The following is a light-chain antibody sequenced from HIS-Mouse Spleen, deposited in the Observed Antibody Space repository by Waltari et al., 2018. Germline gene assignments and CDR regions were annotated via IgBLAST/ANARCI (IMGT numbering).Light chain of an antibody. CDR1: QGISSL. CDR3: QQYNSYWT. V-gene: IGKV1-5*03. Sequence: DIQMTHSPSTLSASVGDRVTVTCRARQGISSLLAWYQQKPGKAPKLLVCQASSLESGVPSRLSGSGSETEFTLTISSLQPDDFATDYGQQYNSYWTFGQGTKVEMK. CDR2: QAS. J-gene: IGKJ1*01.